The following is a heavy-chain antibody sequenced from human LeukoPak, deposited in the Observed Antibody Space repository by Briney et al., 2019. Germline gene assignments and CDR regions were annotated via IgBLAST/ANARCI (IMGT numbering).Heavy chain of an antibody. CDR2: ISTSSIYI. CDR1: GFTFSAYS. Sequence: GGSLRLSCAASGFTFSAYSMNWVRQAPGKGLEWVSSISTSSIYIYYADSVKGRFTVSRDNAKNSLYLQMNSLRAEDTAVYYCVRATAVAFDSWGQGTLVTVSS. V-gene: IGHV3-21*01. CDR3: VRATAVAFDS. J-gene: IGHJ4*02. D-gene: IGHD4-23*01.